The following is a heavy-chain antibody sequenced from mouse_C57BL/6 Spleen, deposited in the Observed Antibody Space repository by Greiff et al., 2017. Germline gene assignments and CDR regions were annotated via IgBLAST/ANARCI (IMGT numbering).Heavy chain of an antibody. CDR1: GYTFTSYW. V-gene: IGHV1-52*01. J-gene: IGHJ4*01. CDR2: IDPSDSET. Sequence: QVQLQQPGAELVRPGSSVKLSCKASGYTFTSYWMHWVKQRPIQGLEWIGNIDPSDSETHYNQKFKDKATLTVDKSSSTAYMQLSSLTSEDSAVYYCARGDGNSYYYAMDYWGQGTSVTVSS. D-gene: IGHD2-1*01. CDR3: ARGDGNSYYYAMDY.